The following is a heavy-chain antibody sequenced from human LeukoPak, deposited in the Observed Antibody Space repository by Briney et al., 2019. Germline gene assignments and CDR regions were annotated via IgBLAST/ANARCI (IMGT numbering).Heavy chain of an antibody. J-gene: IGHJ4*02. CDR3: AKDKSSSRGRDSNLGY. CDR2: ISGDGGSA. D-gene: IGHD6-6*01. Sequence: GGSLRLSCAASGFTFSSYGMHWVRQAPGKGLEWVSLISGDGGSAYYADSVKGRFTISRDNSKNSLYLQMSSLKTEDTALYYCAKDKSSSRGRDSNLGYWGQGTLVTVSS. CDR1: GFTFSSYG. V-gene: IGHV3-43*02.